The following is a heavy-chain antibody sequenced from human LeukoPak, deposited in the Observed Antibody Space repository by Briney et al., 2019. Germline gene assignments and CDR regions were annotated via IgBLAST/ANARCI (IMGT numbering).Heavy chain of an antibody. CDR3: ARGSSGQLDRWFDP. CDR2: IYYSGST. D-gene: IGHD3-22*01. Sequence: SETLSLTCPVSGGSISSYYWSWIRQPPGKGLEWIGYIYYSGSTNYNPSLKSRVTMSVDTSKNQFSLKLSSVTAADTAVYYCARGSSGQLDRWFDPWGQGTLVTVSS. V-gene: IGHV4-59*08. J-gene: IGHJ5*02. CDR1: GGSISSYY.